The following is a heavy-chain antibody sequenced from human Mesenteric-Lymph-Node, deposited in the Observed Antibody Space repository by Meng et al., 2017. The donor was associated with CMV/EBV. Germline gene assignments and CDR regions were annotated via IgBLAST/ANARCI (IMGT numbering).Heavy chain of an antibody. D-gene: IGHD2-2*01. J-gene: IGHJ4*02. CDR3: ARDLIVVVPAAILGY. CDR1: GFTFTGYY. Sequence: GESLKISCEASGFTFTGYYMHWVRQAPGQGLEWMGWINPNSGGTNYAQKFQGRVTMTRDTSISTAYMELSRLRSDDTAVYYCARDLIVVVPAAILGYWGQGTLVTVSS. CDR2: INPNSGGT. V-gene: IGHV1-2*02.